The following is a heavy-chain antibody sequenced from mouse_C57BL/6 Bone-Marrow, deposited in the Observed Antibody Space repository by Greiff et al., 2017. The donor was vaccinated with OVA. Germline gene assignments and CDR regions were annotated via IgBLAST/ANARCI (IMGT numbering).Heavy chain of an antibody. J-gene: IGHJ3*01. CDR3: TTWGYYYGSRAY. Sequence: VQLQQSGAELVRPGASVKLSCTASGFNIKDYYMHWVKQRPEQGLAWIGRFDPEDGDPESAPNFQGKATMTADTSSNTAYLQLSSLTSEDTAVYYCTTWGYYYGSRAYWGQGTLVTVSA. CDR2: FDPEDGDP. V-gene: IGHV14-1*01. CDR1: GFNIKDYY. D-gene: IGHD1-1*01.